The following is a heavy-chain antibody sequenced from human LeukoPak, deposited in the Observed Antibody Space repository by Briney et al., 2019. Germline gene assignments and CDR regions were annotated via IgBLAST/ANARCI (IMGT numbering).Heavy chain of an antibody. CDR2: FDPEDGET. CDR3: ATFGLVREY. D-gene: IGHD3-10*01. Sequence: ASVKVSCKVSGYTLTELSIHWVRPAPGKGLEWMGGFDPEDGETIYAQKFQGRVTMTEDTSTDTAYMGLSSLRSEDTAVYYCATFGLVREYWGQGTLVTVSS. V-gene: IGHV1-24*01. CDR1: GYTLTELS. J-gene: IGHJ4*02.